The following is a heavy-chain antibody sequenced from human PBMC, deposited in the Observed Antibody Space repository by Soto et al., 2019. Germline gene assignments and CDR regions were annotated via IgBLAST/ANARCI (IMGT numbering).Heavy chain of an antibody. CDR1: GYTFTNYY. CDR3: ARSAPYDY. Sequence: TVRVSCKASGYTFTNYYVHWVRQAPGQGLEWMGFINPNGGSTTYAQKFQGRFTVTTDTSTRTVYMQLSSLRSEDTAVFYCARSAPYDYWGQGTLVTVSS. CDR2: INPNGGST. J-gene: IGHJ4*02. V-gene: IGHV1-46*01.